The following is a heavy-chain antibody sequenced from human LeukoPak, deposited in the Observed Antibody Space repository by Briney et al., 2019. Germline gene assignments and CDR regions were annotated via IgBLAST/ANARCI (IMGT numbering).Heavy chain of an antibody. CDR3: AKHLWRDLLYSGEGYYIDN. V-gene: IGHV3-74*01. CDR1: GFSLSSYW. J-gene: IGHJ4*02. D-gene: IGHD3-3*01. CDR2: ISSDGSKI. Sequence: QSGGSLRLSCVASGFSLSSYWMYWVRQAPGEGLVWVSVISSDGSKINYADSVKGRFTISRDNSRNTLYLQMSSLRTEGTAVYYRAKHLWRDLLYSGEGYYIDNWGQGTPVTVSS.